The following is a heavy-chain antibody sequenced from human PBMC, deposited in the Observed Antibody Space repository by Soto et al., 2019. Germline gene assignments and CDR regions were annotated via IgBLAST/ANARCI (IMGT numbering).Heavy chain of an antibody. Sequence: EVQLLESGGGLVQPGGSLRLSCVASRFSFSSYEMSWVRQAAGKGLEWVSRVSLTGDRTNYAGSVKGRFTVSRDNFKNTLYLEMDCLRPEDTAIYYCARGGGYCTPTSCAIDSWSRGTPVTVSS. CDR2: VSLTGDRT. J-gene: IGHJ4*02. CDR3: ARGGGYCTPTSCAIDS. D-gene: IGHD2-8*01. V-gene: IGHV3-23*01. CDR1: RFSFSSYE.